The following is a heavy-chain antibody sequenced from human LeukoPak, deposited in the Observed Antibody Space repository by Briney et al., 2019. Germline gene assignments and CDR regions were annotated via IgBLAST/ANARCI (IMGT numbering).Heavy chain of an antibody. CDR3: ATSHRYGGYFDC. CDR1: GYTLTELS. J-gene: IGHJ4*02. V-gene: IGHV1-24*01. Sequence: ASVKVSCKVSGYTLTELSMHWVRQAPGKGLEWMGGFDPEDGETIYAQKFQGRVTMTEDTSTDTAYMELSSLRSEDTAVYYCATSHRYGGYFDCWGQGTLVTVSS. CDR2: FDPEDGET. D-gene: IGHD3-16*02.